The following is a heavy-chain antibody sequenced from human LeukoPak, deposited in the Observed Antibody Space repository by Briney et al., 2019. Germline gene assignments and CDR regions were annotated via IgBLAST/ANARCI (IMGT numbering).Heavy chain of an antibody. V-gene: IGHV3-11*05. CDR1: GFTFSDYY. CDR3: ARDFGIGAVAETTSYYYYGMDV. D-gene: IGHD6-19*01. Sequence: GGSLRLSCAASGFTFSDYYMNWIRQAPGKGLEWVSSISSGSSYTNYADSVKGRFTIYRDNAKNSLYLQMSSLRAEDTAIYYCARDFGIGAVAETTSYYYYGMDVWDQGTTVTVSS. J-gene: IGHJ6*02. CDR2: ISSGSSYT.